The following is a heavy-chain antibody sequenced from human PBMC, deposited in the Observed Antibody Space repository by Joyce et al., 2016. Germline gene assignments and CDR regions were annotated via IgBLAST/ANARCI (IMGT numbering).Heavy chain of an antibody. CDR2: ISYDGIYK. V-gene: IGHV3-30*18. D-gene: IGHD6-25*01. J-gene: IGHJ4*02. Sequence: QVQLVESGGGVVQPGRSLRLSCAASGLTLSNYGVHWVRQAPGKGLEWVAVISYDGIYKYYADSVKGRFTSSRDKSKNTVFLEMNSLRTEDTAVYYCAKILTATYSSGWFLDYWGQGTLVTVSS. CDR1: GLTLSNYG. CDR3: AKILTATYSSGWFLDY.